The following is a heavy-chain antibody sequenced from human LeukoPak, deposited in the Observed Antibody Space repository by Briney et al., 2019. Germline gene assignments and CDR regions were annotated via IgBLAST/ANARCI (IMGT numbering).Heavy chain of an antibody. CDR2: ISVHHGTT. J-gene: IGHJ4*02. Sequence: ASVKVSCKTSGYTFSKFVITWVRQAPGQGLESMGWISVHHGTTHYVEKFHDRLTLTTDTSTRTAYMELKSLTSDDTAVYYCARDLESDEGDYGDVLPGYWGQGTLVTVS. CDR3: ARDLESDEGDYGDVLPGY. CDR1: GYTFSKFV. V-gene: IGHV1-18*01. D-gene: IGHD4-17*01.